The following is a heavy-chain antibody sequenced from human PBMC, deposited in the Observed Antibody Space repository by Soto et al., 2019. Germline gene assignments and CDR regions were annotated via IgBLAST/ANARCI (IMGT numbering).Heavy chain of an antibody. V-gene: IGHV1-69*13. CDR1: GXTFTSYA. CDR2: IIPIFGTA. J-gene: IGHJ1*01. Sequence: VKVSCKASGXTFTSYAMHWVRQAPGQRLEWMGGIIPIFGTANYAQKFQGRVTITADESTSTAYMELSSLRSEDTAVYYCASVTQYDSSGYPRYFQHWGQGTLVTVSS. D-gene: IGHD3-22*01. CDR3: ASVTQYDSSGYPRYFQH.